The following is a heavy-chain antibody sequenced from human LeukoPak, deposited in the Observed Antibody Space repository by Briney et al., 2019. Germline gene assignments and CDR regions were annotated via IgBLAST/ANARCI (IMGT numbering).Heavy chain of an antibody. D-gene: IGHD2-2*01. CDR3: ARVYIVVVPAASGMDV. V-gene: IGHV4-4*02. J-gene: IGHJ6*02. CDR2: IYHSGST. Sequence: SETLTLTCAVSGGSISSSNWWSWVRQPPGKGLEWIGEIYHSGSTNYNPSLKSRVTISVDTSKNQFSLKLSSVTAADTAVYYCARVYIVVVPAASGMDVWGQGTTVTVSS. CDR1: GGSISSSNW.